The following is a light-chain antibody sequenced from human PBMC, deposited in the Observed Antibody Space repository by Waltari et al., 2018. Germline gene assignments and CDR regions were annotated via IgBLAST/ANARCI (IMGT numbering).Light chain of an antibody. V-gene: IGLV2-11*01. CDR3: CSYAGSALRV. CDR2: DVN. Sequence: QSALTQPRSVSGSPGQSVTISCTGTSSDVGGYNYVSWYQQHPGKAPQLMIYDVNRRPSGVPDRFSGSKSGNTASLTISGLQAEDGADYYCCSYAGSALRVFGGGTKLTVL. J-gene: IGLJ3*02. CDR1: SSDVGGYNY.